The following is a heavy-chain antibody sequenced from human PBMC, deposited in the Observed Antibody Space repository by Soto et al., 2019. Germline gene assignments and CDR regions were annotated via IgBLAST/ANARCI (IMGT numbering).Heavy chain of an antibody. CDR1: GFTFSNYA. J-gene: IGHJ6*02. V-gene: IGHV3-30-3*01. D-gene: IGHD5-18*01. CDR2: ISYDGSDK. CDR3: ARDTGANGYNYYYFGMDV. Sequence: QVHLVESGGGVAQPGRSLRLSCAASGFTFSNYAMHWVRQAPGKGLEWVAVISYDGSDKYNANAVKGRFTISRDNSKNTQYLQTNSLRAEDTAVYYCARDTGANGYNYYYFGMDVWGQGTTVTVS.